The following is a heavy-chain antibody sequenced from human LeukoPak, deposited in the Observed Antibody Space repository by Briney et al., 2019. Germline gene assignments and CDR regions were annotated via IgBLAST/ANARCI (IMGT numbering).Heavy chain of an antibody. Sequence: PGGSLRLSCAASGFTFSNYWMHWVRQAPGKGLVWVSRVNGDGSATNYADSVKGRFTISRDNAKNSLYLQMNSLRDEDTAVYYCARDKHDSSGYYTPTFFDHWGQGTLVTVSS. D-gene: IGHD3-22*01. CDR2: VNGDGSAT. V-gene: IGHV3-74*01. CDR1: GFTFSNYW. J-gene: IGHJ4*02. CDR3: ARDKHDSSGYYTPTFFDH.